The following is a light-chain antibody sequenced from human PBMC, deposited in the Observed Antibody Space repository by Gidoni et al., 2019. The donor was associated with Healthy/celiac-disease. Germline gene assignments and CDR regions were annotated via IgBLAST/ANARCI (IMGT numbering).Light chain of an antibody. J-gene: IGLJ1*01. CDR1: KLGDKY. CDR2: QDS. V-gene: IGLV3-1*01. Sequence: SYELTQPPSVSVSPGQTASITCSGDKLGDKYACWYQQKPGQSPVLVIYQDSKRPSGIPERFSGSNSGNTATLTISGTQAMDEADYYCQAWDSNTSNYVFGTGTNVTVL. CDR3: QAWDSNTSNYV.